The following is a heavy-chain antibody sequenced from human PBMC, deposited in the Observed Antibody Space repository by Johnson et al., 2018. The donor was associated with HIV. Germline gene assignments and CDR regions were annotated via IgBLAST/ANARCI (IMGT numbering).Heavy chain of an antibody. V-gene: IGHV3-11*04. CDR3: ARGGTAYWDRVSAFDI. CDR2: ISSSATTI. D-gene: IGHD2-8*02. J-gene: IGHJ3*02. CDR1: GFTFSDYY. Sequence: QVQLVESGGGVVRPGGSLRLSCAASGFTFSDYYMSWIRQAPGKGLEWVSYISSSATTIHYADSVKGRITISRDNAKNYLFLQMNSLRAEDTAVYSCARGGTAYWDRVSAFDIWGQGTMVTVSS.